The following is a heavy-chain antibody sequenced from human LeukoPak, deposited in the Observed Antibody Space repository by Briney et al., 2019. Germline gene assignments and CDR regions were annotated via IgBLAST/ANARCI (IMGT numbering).Heavy chain of an antibody. Sequence: GGSLRLSCTASGFTFSDYWMTWVRQAPGKGPEWVANIKQDGSQRYYVDSVRGRFTISRDNAKNTLYLQMNSLRAEDTAVYYCARGGGMVRGVRNPNYFDYWGQGTLVTVSS. CDR2: IKQDGSQR. V-gene: IGHV3-7*01. CDR1: GFTFSDYW. J-gene: IGHJ4*02. CDR3: ARGGGMVRGVRNPNYFDY. D-gene: IGHD3-10*01.